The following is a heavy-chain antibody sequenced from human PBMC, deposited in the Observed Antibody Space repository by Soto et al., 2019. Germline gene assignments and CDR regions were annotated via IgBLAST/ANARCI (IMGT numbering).Heavy chain of an antibody. D-gene: IGHD1-20*01. J-gene: IGHJ6*02. V-gene: IGHV1-3*01. Sequence: QVHRVQSGAEVRETGASVRISCEASGYTFTAYAIHWVRQAHGQRPEWMGWINAANGNIKSSRPFRGRVTLTIDKSASTAYWDLNSLVSEDTFVYFCARSCITGTNPFYYGLYFWGQGTAVAVSS. CDR3: ARSCITGTNPFYYGLYF. CDR1: GYTFTAYA. CDR2: INAANGNI.